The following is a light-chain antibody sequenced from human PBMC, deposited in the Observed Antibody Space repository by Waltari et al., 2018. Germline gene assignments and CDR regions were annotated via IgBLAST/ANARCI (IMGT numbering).Light chain of an antibody. J-gene: IGKJ1*01. V-gene: IGKV1-NL1*01. CDR1: QGISDS. Sequence: DILMTQSPSSLSASVGDRVTIPCRASQGISDSLAWYQQKPGKAPKVLLHDASSLESGVPSRFSGSGSGTEFTLTISRLQPEDFATYYCQQYFDFPRTFGQGTRVDIK. CDR2: DAS. CDR3: QQYFDFPRT.